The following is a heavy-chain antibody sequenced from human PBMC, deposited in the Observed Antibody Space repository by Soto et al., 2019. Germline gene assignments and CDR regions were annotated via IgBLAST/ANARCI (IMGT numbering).Heavy chain of an antibody. CDR1: GFTFSNYG. CDR3: ARDGGFTIFGVVYYGMDV. D-gene: IGHD3-3*01. Sequence: QVQLVESGGGVVQPGRSLRLSCAASGFTFSNYGMHWVRQAPGKGLEWVAVIWYDGNSKYYADSVKGRFTISRDNSKETLYMQMNSLRAGDTALYYCARDGGFTIFGVVYYGMDVWGQGTTVTVSS. V-gene: IGHV3-33*01. CDR2: IWYDGNSK. J-gene: IGHJ6*02.